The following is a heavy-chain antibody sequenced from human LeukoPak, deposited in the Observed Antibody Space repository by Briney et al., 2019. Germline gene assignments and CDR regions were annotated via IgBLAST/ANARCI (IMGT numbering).Heavy chain of an antibody. CDR3: ARDGHAYGRGSPHY. D-gene: IGHD3-10*01. V-gene: IGHV3-11*01. J-gene: IGHJ4*02. Sequence: GGSLRLSCAASGFTFSDYYMSWIRQAPGKGLEWVSYISSSGSTKYYADSVKSRFTISRDNAKNSYLQMNSLRAEDTAVYYCARDGHAYGRGSPHYWGQGTLVTVSS. CDR2: ISSSGSTK. CDR1: GFTFSDYY.